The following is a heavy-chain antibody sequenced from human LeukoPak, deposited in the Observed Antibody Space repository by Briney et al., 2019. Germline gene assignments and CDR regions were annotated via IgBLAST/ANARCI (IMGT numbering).Heavy chain of an antibody. CDR1: GDSVSSNSAG. Sequence: SQTLSLTCAISGDSVSSNSAGWNWLRQSRSRGLEWLGRTYYRSTWYNDYVVSWKSRITINPVTSKNQYSLQLNSVTPEDTAVYYCARATISRVNWFDPWGQGTLVTVSS. CDR3: ARATISRVNWFDP. D-gene: IGHD5-24*01. CDR2: TYYRSTWYN. V-gene: IGHV6-1*01. J-gene: IGHJ5*02.